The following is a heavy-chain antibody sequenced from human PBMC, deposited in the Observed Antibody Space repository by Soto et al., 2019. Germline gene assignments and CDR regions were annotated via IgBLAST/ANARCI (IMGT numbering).Heavy chain of an antibody. CDR3: ARETSGYDGGSFDY. V-gene: IGHV3-7*01. CDR1: GFNFSSYA. Sequence: GGSLRLSCAASGFNFSSYAMHWVRQAPGRGLEWVANVNQGGHEKFYVDSAKGRFTISRDNAKNSVYLQMNSLRAEDTAVYYCARETSGYDGGSFDYWGQGTLVTVSS. D-gene: IGHD5-12*01. CDR2: VNQGGHEK. J-gene: IGHJ4*02.